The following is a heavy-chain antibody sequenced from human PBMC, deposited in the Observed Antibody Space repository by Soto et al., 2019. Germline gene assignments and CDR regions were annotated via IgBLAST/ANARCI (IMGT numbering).Heavy chain of an antibody. CDR1: GYSFTTYG. Sequence: QVQLVQSGAEVKKPGASVKVSCKASGYSFTTYGFSWVRQAPGQGLEWMGWISTNNGNTDYAQKFQGRVTMTTDTSTSTAYMELRSLRSDDTAVYYCTRDPVIAAPGRGLGDHWGQGTLVTVSS. CDR3: TRDPVIAAPGRGLGDH. D-gene: IGHD6-13*01. CDR2: ISTNNGNT. J-gene: IGHJ4*02. V-gene: IGHV1-18*01.